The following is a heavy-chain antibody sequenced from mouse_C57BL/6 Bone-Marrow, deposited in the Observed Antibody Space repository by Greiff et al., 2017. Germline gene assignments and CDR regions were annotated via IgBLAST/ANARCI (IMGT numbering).Heavy chain of an antibody. J-gene: IGHJ1*03. D-gene: IGHD1-1*01. CDR2: IYWDDDK. Sequence: QVTLKVCGPGILQSSQTLSLTCSFSGFSLSTSGMGVSWIRQPSGKGLEWLAHIYWDDDKRYNPSLKSRLTISKDTSRNQVFLKITSVDTADTATYYCARRNYYGSRGWYFDVWGTGTTVTVSS. CDR1: GFSLSTSGMG. CDR3: ARRNYYGSRGWYFDV. V-gene: IGHV8-12*01.